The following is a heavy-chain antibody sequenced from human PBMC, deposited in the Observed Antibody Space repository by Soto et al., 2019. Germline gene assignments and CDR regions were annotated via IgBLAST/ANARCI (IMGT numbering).Heavy chain of an antibody. CDR2: IIPIFGTA. CDR1: GGTFSSYA. J-gene: IGHJ5*02. CDR3: ARGGSNWNYVHANWFDP. V-gene: IGHV1-69*13. Sequence: GASVKVSCKASGGTFSSYAISWVRQAPGQGLEWMGGIIPIFGTANYAQKFQGRVTITADESTSTAYMELSSLRSEDTAVYYCARGGSNWNYVHANWFDPWGQGTLVTVSS. D-gene: IGHD1-7*01.